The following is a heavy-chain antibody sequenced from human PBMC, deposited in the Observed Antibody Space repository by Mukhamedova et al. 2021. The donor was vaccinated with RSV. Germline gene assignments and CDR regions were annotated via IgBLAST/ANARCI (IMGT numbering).Heavy chain of an antibody. V-gene: IGHV3-23*01. CDR2: ISGDGDIT. D-gene: IGHD2/OR15-2a*01. J-gene: IGHJ4*01. Sequence: WGRQAPGKGLEWVSGISGDGDITYYADSVKGRFTVSRDNSRNTLFMQVNSLRAEDTAVYYCAKDSGFLINYLDNWGQEPWSPSPQ. CDR3: AKDSGFLINYLDN.